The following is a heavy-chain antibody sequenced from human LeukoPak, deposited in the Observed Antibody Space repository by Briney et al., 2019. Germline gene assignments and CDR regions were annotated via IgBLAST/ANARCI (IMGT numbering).Heavy chain of an antibody. CDR1: GGSINSVY. CDR3: ASQHWGSNYFDY. Sequence: KPSETLSLTCTVSGGSINSVYWSRIRQPPGKGLEWIAYIYYSGTTSYNPSLKSRVTISVDTSKNQFSLKLTSVTAADTAVYYCASQHWGSNYFDYWGQGALVTVSS. CDR2: IYYSGTT. V-gene: IGHV4-59*01. D-gene: IGHD7-27*01. J-gene: IGHJ4*02.